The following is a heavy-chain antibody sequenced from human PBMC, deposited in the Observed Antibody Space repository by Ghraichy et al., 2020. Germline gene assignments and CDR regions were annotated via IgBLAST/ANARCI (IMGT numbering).Heavy chain of an antibody. J-gene: IGHJ5*02. CDR2: INPNSGGT. D-gene: IGHD2-21*02. CDR1: GYTFTGYY. Sequence: ASVKVSCKASGYTFTGYYMHWVRQAPGQGLEWMGWINPNSGGTNYAQKFQGRVTMTRDTSISTAYMELSRLRSDDTAVYYCARGLESPPEAYCGGDCYSKGWFDPWGQGTLVTVSS. CDR3: ARGLESPPEAYCGGDCYSKGWFDP. V-gene: IGHV1-2*02.